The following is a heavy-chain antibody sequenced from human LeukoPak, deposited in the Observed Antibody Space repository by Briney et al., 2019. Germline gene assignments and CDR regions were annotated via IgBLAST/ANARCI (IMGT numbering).Heavy chain of an antibody. V-gene: IGHV3-23*01. CDR1: GFTFSSYA. CDR2: ISGSGGST. CDR3: AKVHNWSDGYLVKYYYYYYGMDV. Sequence: PGGSLRLSCAASGFTFSSYAMSWVRQAPGKGLEWVSAISGSGGSTYYADSVKGRFTISRDNSKNTLYLQMNSLRAEDTAVYYCAKVHNWSDGYLVKYYYYYYGMDVWGKGTTVAVSS. J-gene: IGHJ6*04. D-gene: IGHD1-1*01.